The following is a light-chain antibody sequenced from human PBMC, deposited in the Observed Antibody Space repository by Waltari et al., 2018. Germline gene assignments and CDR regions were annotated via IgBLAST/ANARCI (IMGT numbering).Light chain of an antibody. CDR1: SPYRGGYSF. V-gene: IGLV2-14*01. J-gene: IGLJ1*01. CDR2: DVS. Sequence: QSALTQPASVSGSPGQSITIPCTRSSPYRGGYSFVSWYQQHPGKAPQLMIYDVSPRPSGVSNRFSGSKSGNTASLTISGLQPDDEADYYCSSYTSIIPPYLFGTGTKVTVL. CDR3: SSYTSIIPPYL.